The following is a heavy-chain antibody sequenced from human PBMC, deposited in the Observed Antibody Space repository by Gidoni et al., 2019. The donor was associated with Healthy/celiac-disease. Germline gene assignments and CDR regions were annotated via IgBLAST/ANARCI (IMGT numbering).Heavy chain of an antibody. J-gene: IGHJ4*02. CDR2: SSGSGGST. CDR1: GFTFSSYD. Sequence: EVQLVESGGGLVQPGVSLRLSCAASGFTFSSYDMSWVRQAPGKGLEWVSASSGSGGSTYYADSVKGRFTISRDNSKNTLYLQMNSLRAEDTAVYYCAKSHYYSSNPFDYWGQGTLVTVSS. V-gene: IGHV3-23*04. D-gene: IGHD6-19*01. CDR3: AKSHYYSSNPFDY.